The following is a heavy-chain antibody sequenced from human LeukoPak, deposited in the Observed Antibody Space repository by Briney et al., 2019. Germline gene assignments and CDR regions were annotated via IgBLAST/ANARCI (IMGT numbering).Heavy chain of an antibody. Sequence: PGGSLRLSCAASGFTLSSYWMSWVRQAPGKGLEWVANLKQDGSEKYYVDSVKGRFTISRDNAKNSLYLQMNSLRAEDTAVYYCAIDMATVTTSPSDYWGQGTLVTVSS. CDR3: AIDMATVTTSPSDY. CDR1: GFTLSSYW. J-gene: IGHJ4*02. V-gene: IGHV3-7*01. D-gene: IGHD4-17*01. CDR2: LKQDGSEK.